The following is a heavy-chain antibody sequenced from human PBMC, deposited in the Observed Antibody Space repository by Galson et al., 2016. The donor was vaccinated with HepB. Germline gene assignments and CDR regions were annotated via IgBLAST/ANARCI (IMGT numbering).Heavy chain of an antibody. CDR1: NGSITNYY. Sequence: ETLSLTCTVSNGSITNYYWTWIRQPPGKGLECLGFIYSSGGTTPNPSLKSRVTLSVDTSKDQVSLSLRSVTAADTAVYYCARVAIVSRSYYYNMDVWGQGITVTVSS. V-gene: IGHV4-59*01. J-gene: IGHJ6*03. CDR3: ARVAIVSRSYYYNMDV. CDR2: IYSSGGT. D-gene: IGHD5/OR15-5a*01.